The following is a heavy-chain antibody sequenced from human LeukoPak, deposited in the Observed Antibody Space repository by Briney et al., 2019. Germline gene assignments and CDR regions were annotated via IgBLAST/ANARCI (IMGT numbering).Heavy chain of an antibody. D-gene: IGHD2-2*02. CDR2: IIPIFGTA. J-gene: IGHJ6*03. V-gene: IGHV1-69*05. CDR1: GGTFSSYA. CDR3: GVVVVPAAIVYYYYYMDV. Sequence: ASVKVSCKASGGTFSSYAIIWVRQAPGQGLEWMGGIIPIFGTANYAQKFQGRVTITTDESTSTAYMELSSLRSEDTAVYYCGVVVVPAAIVYYYYYMDVWGKGTTVTVSS.